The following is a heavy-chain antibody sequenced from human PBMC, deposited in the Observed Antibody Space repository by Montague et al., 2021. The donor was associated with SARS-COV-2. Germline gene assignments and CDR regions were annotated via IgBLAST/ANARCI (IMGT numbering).Heavy chain of an antibody. CDR2: IYHSGNT. J-gene: IGHJ4*02. V-gene: IGHV4-4*02. Sequence: SETLSLTCAVSGGSISSSNWWSWVRQPPGKGLEWIGEIYHSGNTNYNPSLQSRFTISVDKSKNQFSLRLSSVTAAATAVYYCARSSILGAHRFDYWGQGTLVTVSS. D-gene: IGHD3-16*01. CDR1: GGSISSSNW. CDR3: ARSSILGAHRFDY.